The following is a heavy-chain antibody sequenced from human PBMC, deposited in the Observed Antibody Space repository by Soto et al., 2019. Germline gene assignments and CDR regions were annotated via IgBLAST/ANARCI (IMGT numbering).Heavy chain of an antibody. Sequence: GGSLRLSCAASGFTFSSYGMGWVRQAPGKGLEWVSAIADSGVRTYYADYVKGRFTISRDNSKNTLYLQLNSRRVEDTAVYYCAKEGGFRLPFDHWGQGTLVTVSS. V-gene: IGHV3-23*01. J-gene: IGHJ5*02. CDR2: IADSGVRT. D-gene: IGHD3-16*01. CDR1: GFTFSSYG. CDR3: AKEGGFRLPFDH.